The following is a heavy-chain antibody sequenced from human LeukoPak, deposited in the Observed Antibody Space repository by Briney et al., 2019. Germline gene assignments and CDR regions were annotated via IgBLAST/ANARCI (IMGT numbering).Heavy chain of an antibody. Sequence: SETLSLTCTVSGGSISSSSYYWGWIRQPPGKGLEWIGSIYYSGSTYYNPSLKCRVTISVDTSKNQFSLKLSSVTAADTAVYYCARHNFGYSSSSYFDYWGQGTLVTVSS. CDR1: GGSISSSSYY. CDR2: IYYSGST. J-gene: IGHJ4*02. V-gene: IGHV4-39*01. D-gene: IGHD6-6*01. CDR3: ARHNFGYSSSSYFDY.